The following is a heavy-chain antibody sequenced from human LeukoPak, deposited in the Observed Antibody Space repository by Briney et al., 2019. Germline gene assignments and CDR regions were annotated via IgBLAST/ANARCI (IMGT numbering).Heavy chain of an antibody. CDR3: ARDHSSSWYQGAFDI. CDR1: GFTFSSYG. V-gene: IGHV3-30*03. CDR2: ISYDGSNK. Sequence: GGSLRLSCAASGFTFSSYGMHWVRQAPGKGLEWVAVISYDGSNKYYADSVKGRFTISRDNSKNTLYLQMNSLRAEDTAVYYYARDHSSSWYQGAFDIWGQGTMVTVSS. D-gene: IGHD6-13*01. J-gene: IGHJ3*02.